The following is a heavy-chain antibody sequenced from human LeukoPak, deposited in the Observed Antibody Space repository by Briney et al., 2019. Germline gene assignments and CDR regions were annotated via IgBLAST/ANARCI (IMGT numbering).Heavy chain of an antibody. CDR2: IYYSGST. J-gene: IGHJ4*02. CDR3: ARARYGVADFDY. CDR1: GGSISSGDYY. V-gene: IGHV4-30-4*01. Sequence: SQTLSLTCTVSGGSISSGDYYWSWIRQPPGKGLEWIGYIYYSGSTYYNPSLKSRVTISVDTSKNQFSLKLSSVTAADTAVYYCARARYGVADFDYWGQGTLVTVSS. D-gene: IGHD4-17*01.